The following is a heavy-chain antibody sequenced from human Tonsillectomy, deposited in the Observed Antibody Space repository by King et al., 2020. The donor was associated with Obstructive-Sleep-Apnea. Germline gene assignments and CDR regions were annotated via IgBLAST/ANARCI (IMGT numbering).Heavy chain of an antibody. D-gene: IGHD6-13*01. Sequence: LQLQEAGPGLVKPSETLSLTCTVAGVSISSYYWSCIRQPPWKGLEWIGYIDYSGSTNYNPALQSLVTISVDTSKNQFFLKLSSVTAADTAVYYCARTLSIAAAGTGWYFDLWGRGTLVTVSS. CDR2: IDYSGST. CDR3: ARTLSIAAAGTGWYFDL. J-gene: IGHJ2*01. CDR1: GVSISSYY. V-gene: IGHV4-59*01.